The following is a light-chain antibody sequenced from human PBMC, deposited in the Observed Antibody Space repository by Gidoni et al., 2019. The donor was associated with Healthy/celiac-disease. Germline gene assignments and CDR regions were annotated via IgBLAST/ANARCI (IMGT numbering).Light chain of an antibody. CDR2: DAS. J-gene: IGKJ2*01. Sequence: DIQMTQSPSTLSASVGDRVTITCRASQSISSWLAWYQQKPGKAPKLLIYDASSLESGVPSRFSSSGSGAEFTLTISSVQPDDFATYYCQQYNSYQYTFGQGTKLEIK. V-gene: IGKV1-5*01. CDR1: QSISSW. CDR3: QQYNSYQYT.